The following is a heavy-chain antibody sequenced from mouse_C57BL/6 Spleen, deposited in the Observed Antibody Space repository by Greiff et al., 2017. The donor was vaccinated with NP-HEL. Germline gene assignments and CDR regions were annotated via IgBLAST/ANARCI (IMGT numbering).Heavy chain of an antibody. CDR2: INPSTGGT. V-gene: IGHV1-42*01. D-gene: IGHD2-1*01. Sequence: EVKVVESGPELVKPGASVKISCKASGYSFTGYYMNWVKQSPEKSLEWIGEINPSTGGTTYNQKFKAKATLTVDKSSSTAYMQLKSLTSEDSAVYYCARSGNYPYYWGQGTTLTVSS. CDR1: GYSFTGYY. CDR3: ARSGNYPYY. J-gene: IGHJ2*01.